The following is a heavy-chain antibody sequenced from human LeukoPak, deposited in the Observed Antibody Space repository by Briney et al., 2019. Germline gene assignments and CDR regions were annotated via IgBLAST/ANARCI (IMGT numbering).Heavy chain of an antibody. V-gene: IGHV3-30*04. Sequence: GGALRLSCAASGFTFGSYAMHWVRQAPGKGLEWVAVISYDGSNKYYADSVKGRFTISRDNSKNTLYLQMNSLRAEDTAVYYCARGSSCPDWGQGTLVTVSS. CDR1: GFTFGSYA. J-gene: IGHJ4*02. CDR2: ISYDGSNK. CDR3: ARGSSCPD. D-gene: IGHD6-13*01.